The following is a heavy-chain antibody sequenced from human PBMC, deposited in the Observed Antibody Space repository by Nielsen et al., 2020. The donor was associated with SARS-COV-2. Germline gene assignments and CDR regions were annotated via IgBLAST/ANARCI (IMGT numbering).Heavy chain of an antibody. CDR2: IWYDGSNK. D-gene: IGHD2-8*01. Sequence: GESLKISCAASGFTFSSYGMHWVRQAPGKGLEWVAVIWYDGSNKYYADSVKGRFTISRDNSKNTLYLQMNSLRAEDTAVYYCAREGDCTKGVCYIRGMDVWGKGATVTVSS. CDR3: AREGDCTKGVCYIRGMDV. J-gene: IGHJ6*03. V-gene: IGHV3-33*01. CDR1: GFTFSSYG.